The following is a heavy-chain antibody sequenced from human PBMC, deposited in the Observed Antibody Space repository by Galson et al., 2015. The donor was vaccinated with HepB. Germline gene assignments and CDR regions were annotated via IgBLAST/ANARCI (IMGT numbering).Heavy chain of an antibody. CDR2: IYSGDSDT. CDR3: ARLAPPNSGWQKAADY. V-gene: IGHV5-51*01. CDR1: GYSFTTSW. D-gene: IGHD6-19*01. J-gene: IGHJ4*02. Sequence: SGAEVQEPGESLKISCKASGYSFTTSWIAWVRQMPGKGLEWMGIIYSGDSDTRYSPSIQGQVTISADRSINTAYLQWNSLKASDTAMYYCARLAPPNSGWQKAADYWGQGTLVTVSS.